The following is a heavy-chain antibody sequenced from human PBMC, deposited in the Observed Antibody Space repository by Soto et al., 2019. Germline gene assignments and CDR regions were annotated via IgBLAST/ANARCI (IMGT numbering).Heavy chain of an antibody. CDR2: INPSGGST. Sequence: GGPVKGSCKGSGYTFTRYYMHLGGQAPGQGVGWMGIINPSGGSTSYAQKFQGRVTMTRDTSTSTVYMELSSLRSEDTAVYYCAIPGYSSSWYFLRPNDAFDIWGQGTMVTVSS. V-gene: IGHV1-46*03. CDR1: GYTFTRYY. D-gene: IGHD6-13*01. CDR3: AIPGYSSSWYFLRPNDAFDI. J-gene: IGHJ3*02.